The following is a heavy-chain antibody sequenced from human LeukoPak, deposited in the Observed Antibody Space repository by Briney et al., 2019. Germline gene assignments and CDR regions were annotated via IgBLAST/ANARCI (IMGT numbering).Heavy chain of an antibody. CDR2: ISAYNGNT. V-gene: IGHV1-18*01. Sequence: GASVKVSCMASDYTFTSYGISWVRQAPGQGLEWMGWISAYNGNTNYAQKLQGRVTMTTDTSTSTAYMELRSLRSDDTAVYYCARAARDIVVVPAAIALDYWGQGTLVTVSS. CDR1: DYTFTSYG. J-gene: IGHJ4*02. CDR3: ARAARDIVVVPAAIALDY. D-gene: IGHD2-2*02.